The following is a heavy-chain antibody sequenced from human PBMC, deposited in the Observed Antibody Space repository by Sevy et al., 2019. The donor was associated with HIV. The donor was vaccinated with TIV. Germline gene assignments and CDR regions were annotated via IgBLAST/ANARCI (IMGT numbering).Heavy chain of an antibody. Sequence: GGSLRLSCTASGFTFGDYAMSWFRQAPGKGLEWVGFIRSKAYGGTTEYAASVKGRFTISRDDSKSIPYLQMNSLKTEDTAVYYCTREYYDFWSGYYTFDYWGQGTLVTVSS. D-gene: IGHD3-3*01. CDR3: TREYYDFWSGYYTFDY. V-gene: IGHV3-49*03. CDR1: GFTFGDYA. CDR2: IRSKAYGGTT. J-gene: IGHJ4*02.